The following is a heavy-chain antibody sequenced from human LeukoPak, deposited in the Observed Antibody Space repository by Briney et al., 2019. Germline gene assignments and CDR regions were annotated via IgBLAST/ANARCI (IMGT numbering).Heavy chain of an antibody. CDR2: ICDSGNI. V-gene: IGHV4-59*01. J-gene: IGHJ4*02. D-gene: IGHD1-26*01. Sequence: SETLSLTCTVSGVSIRNYRWNWIRQPPGKGLDWIGYICDSGNIDYKPSLKSRVTISVDTSKNQFSLKLTSATAADTAVYYCARWHSHGRYFDYWGQGALVTVSS. CDR3: ARWHSHGRYFDY. CDR1: GVSIRNYR.